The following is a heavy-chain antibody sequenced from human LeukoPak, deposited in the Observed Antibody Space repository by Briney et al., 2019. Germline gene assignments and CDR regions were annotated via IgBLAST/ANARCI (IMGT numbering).Heavy chain of an antibody. CDR2: INPNSGGT. CDR1: GYTFTGYY. Sequence: ASVKVCCKASGYTFTGYYMHWVRQAPGQGLEWMGWINPNSGGTNYAQKFQGRVTMTRDTSISTAYMELSRLRSDDTAVYYCARSMGASSSGSDYWGQGTLVTVSS. J-gene: IGHJ4*02. D-gene: IGHD6-19*01. V-gene: IGHV1-2*02. CDR3: ARSMGASSSGSDY.